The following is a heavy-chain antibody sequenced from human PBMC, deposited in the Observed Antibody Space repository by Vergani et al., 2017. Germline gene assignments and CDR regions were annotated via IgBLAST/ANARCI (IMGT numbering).Heavy chain of an antibody. D-gene: IGHD3-10*01. CDR1: GGSMSGYY. CDR3: ATAPRGHY. J-gene: IGHJ4*02. CDR2: INPSGST. V-gene: IGHV4-34*01. Sequence: QVRLQESGPGLVKPSETLSLTCSVSGGSMSGYYWSWIRQPPGKGLEWIGQINPSGSTNYNPSLKSRVTISVDTSKNQFSLKLSSVTAADTAVYYCATAPRGHYWGQGTLVIVSS.